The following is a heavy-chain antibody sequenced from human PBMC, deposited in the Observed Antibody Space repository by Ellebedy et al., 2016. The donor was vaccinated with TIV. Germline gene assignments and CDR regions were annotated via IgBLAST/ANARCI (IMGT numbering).Heavy chain of an antibody. CDR2: MSPNNGNT. V-gene: IGHV1-8*02. D-gene: IGHD6-13*01. CDR3: ARASDSSTYRPFDY. CDR1: GYTFTSFY. Sequence: AASVKVSCKASGYTFTSFYMHWVRQATGQGLEWMGWMSPNNGNTGYAQKFQGRVTMTRDTSISTAYMELSTLTSEDTAVYYCARASDSSTYRPFDYWGQGILVTVSS. J-gene: IGHJ4*02.